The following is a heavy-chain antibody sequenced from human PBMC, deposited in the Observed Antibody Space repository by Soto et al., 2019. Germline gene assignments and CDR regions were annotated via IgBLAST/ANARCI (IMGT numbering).Heavy chain of an antibody. CDR3: GSQGKTVGFDF. J-gene: IGHJ3*01. Sequence: SETLSVTCTVSGGSISTYYWNWIRQPPGKGLEWVAYISSSGTSYNPSLKNRVTISFDASEKKVSLTLKSVTTADTAVYFCGSQGKTVGFDFRGRGTKVTVSS. CDR2: ISSSGT. V-gene: IGHV4-59*01. CDR1: GGSISTYY. D-gene: IGHD1-26*01.